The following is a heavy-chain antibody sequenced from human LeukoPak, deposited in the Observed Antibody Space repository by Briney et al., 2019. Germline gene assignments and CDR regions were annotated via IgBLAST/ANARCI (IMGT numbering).Heavy chain of an antibody. CDR1: GDSISSGDYY. CDR2: IYYSGST. D-gene: IGHD2-2*01. CDR3: ARGVPTADAFDI. J-gene: IGHJ3*02. V-gene: IGHV4-30-4*02. Sequence: SETLSLTCTVSGDSISSGDYYWSWIRQPPGKGLEWIGYIYYSGSTYYNPSLKSRVTISVDTSKNQFSLKLSSVTAADTAVYYCARGVPTADAFDIWGQRTMVTVSS.